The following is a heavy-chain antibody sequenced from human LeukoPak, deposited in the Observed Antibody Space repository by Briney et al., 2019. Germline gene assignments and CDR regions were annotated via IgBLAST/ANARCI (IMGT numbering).Heavy chain of an antibody. CDR2: MNPNSGNT. CDR3: ASVCSSTSCYGSDVFDI. CDR1: GYTFTSYD. Sequence: ASVKVSCKASGYTFTSYDINWVRQATGQGLEWMGWMNPNSGNTGYAQKFQGRVTMTRNTSISTAYMELSSLRSEDTAVYYCASVCSSTSCYGSDVFDIWGQGKMVTVFS. J-gene: IGHJ3*02. D-gene: IGHD2-2*01. V-gene: IGHV1-8*01.